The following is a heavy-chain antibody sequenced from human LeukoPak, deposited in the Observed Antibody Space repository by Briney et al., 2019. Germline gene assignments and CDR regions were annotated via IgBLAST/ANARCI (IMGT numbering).Heavy chain of an antibody. V-gene: IGHV1-2*02. CDR1: GYTFTAYH. CDR3: ARERVDIVVVPAPNWFDP. Sequence: ASVKVSCKASGYTFTAYHMHWVRQAPGQGLEWMGWINPNSGGTNYAQKFQGRVTMTRDTSISTAYMGLSRLRSDDTAVYYCARERVDIVVVPAPNWFDPWGQGTLVTVSS. J-gene: IGHJ5*02. D-gene: IGHD2-2*01. CDR2: INPNSGGT.